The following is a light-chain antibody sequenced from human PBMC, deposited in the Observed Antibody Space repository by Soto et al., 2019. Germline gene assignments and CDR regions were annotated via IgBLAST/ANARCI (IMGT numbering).Light chain of an antibody. CDR1: TSNIGSNY. Sequence: QSVLTQPASASVTPGQGVTISCSGSTSNIGSNYVYWYQQLPGTAPKLLIYRNNQRPSGVPDRFSGSKSGTSASLAISGLRSDDEADYFCATWDDSLNGFYVFGTGPKVTVL. CDR2: RNN. CDR3: ATWDDSLNGFYV. J-gene: IGLJ1*01. V-gene: IGLV1-47*01.